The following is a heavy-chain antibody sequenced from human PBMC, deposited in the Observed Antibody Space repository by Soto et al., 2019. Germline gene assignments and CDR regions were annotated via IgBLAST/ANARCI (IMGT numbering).Heavy chain of an antibody. CDR1: GYTFTSYA. D-gene: IGHD3-22*01. CDR3: AVGPDDSSGYYFY. V-gene: IGHV1-3*01. CDR2: INAGNGNT. J-gene: IGHJ4*02. Sequence: ASVEVSCRASGYTFTSYAMHWVRQAPGQRLEWMGWINAGNGNTKYSQKFQGRVTITRDTSASTAYMELSSLRSEDTAVYYCAVGPDDSSGYYFYWGQGTLVTVSS.